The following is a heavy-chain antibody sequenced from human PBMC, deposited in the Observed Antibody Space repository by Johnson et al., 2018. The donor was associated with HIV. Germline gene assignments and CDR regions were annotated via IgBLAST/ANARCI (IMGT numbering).Heavy chain of an antibody. CDR2: ISYDGSNK. Sequence: QVHLVESGGGVVQPGGSLRLSCSASGFTFSSYGMHWVRQAPGKGLEWVAVISYDGSNKYYADSVKGRFTISRDNSKNTLYLQMNSLRAEDTAVYYCVRDRSTYSGSYYGWDAFALWGQGTMVTVSS. CDR3: VRDRSTYSGSYYGWDAFAL. V-gene: IGHV3-30*19. J-gene: IGHJ3*01. D-gene: IGHD1-26*01. CDR1: GFTFSSYG.